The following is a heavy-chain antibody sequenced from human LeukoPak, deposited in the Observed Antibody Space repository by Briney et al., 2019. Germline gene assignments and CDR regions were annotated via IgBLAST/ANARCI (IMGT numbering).Heavy chain of an antibody. CDR1: GGSISNNY. CDR3: ASKFITVAGQFDY. V-gene: IGHV4-59*12. CDR2: IYYTGST. J-gene: IGHJ4*02. D-gene: IGHD6-19*01. Sequence: PSETLSLTCLVSGGSISNNYWSWIRQPTGKGLEWIGYIYYTGSTSYNPSLKSRVTISVDTSKNQFSLKLSSVTAADTAVYYCASKFITVAGQFDYWGQGTLVTVSS.